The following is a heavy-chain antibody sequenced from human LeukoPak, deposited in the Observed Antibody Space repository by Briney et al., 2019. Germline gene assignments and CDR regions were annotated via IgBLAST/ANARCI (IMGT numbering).Heavy chain of an antibody. CDR3: ATHIPWDI. CDR2: IKSKTDGGTI. CDR1: GFTFSNSW. V-gene: IGHV3-15*05. J-gene: IGHJ3*02. D-gene: IGHD2-21*01. Sequence: GGSLRLSCAASGFTFSNSWMIWVRQAPGKGLEWVGRIKSKTDGGTIDYAAPVKGRFSISRDDSKDTMYLQMNSLKSDDTAVYYCATHIPWDIWGPGTMVTVSS.